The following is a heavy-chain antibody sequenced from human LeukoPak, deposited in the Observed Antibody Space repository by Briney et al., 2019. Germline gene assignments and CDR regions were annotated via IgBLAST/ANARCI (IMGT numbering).Heavy chain of an antibody. CDR2: INPNTGGT. CDR1: GYTFTGYY. V-gene: IGHV1-2*02. CDR3: ASGDYGDPPLNY. Sequence: ASVRVSCKASGYTFTGYYMHWVRQAPGQGLQWMGWINPNTGGTNYAQKFQGRVTMTRDTSISTAYMELSRLRSDDTAVYYCASGDYGDPPLNYWGQGTLVTVSS. D-gene: IGHD4/OR15-4a*01. J-gene: IGHJ4*02.